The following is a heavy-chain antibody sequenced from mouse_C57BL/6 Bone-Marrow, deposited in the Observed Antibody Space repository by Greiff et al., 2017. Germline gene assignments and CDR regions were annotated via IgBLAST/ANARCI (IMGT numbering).Heavy chain of an antibody. CDR3: TGECRFAY. CDR2: IRLKSDNYAT. J-gene: IGHJ3*01. V-gene: IGHV6-3*01. CDR1: GFTFSNYW. Sequence: EVKLLESGGGLVQPGGSMKLSCVASGFTFSNYWMNWVRQSPEKGLEWVAQIRLKSDNYATHYAESVKGRFTISRDDSKSSVYLQMNNLRAEDTGIYYCTGECRFAYWGQGTLVTVSA.